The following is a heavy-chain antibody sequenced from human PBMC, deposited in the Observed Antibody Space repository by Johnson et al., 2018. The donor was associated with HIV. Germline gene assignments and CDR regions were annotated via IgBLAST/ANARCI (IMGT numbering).Heavy chain of an antibody. Sequence: VQLVESGGGLVQPGGSLRLSCAASGFSFTKYAMHWVRQAPCKGLEWVAIISYDGNNKYYADSVKGRFTISRDNSKNTLYLQMNSLRAEDTAVYYCARPHIVVVTAGYAFDIWGQGTMVTVSS. D-gene: IGHD2-21*02. CDR3: ARPHIVVVTAGYAFDI. J-gene: IGHJ3*02. CDR1: GFSFTKYA. V-gene: IGHV3-30-3*01. CDR2: ISYDGNNK.